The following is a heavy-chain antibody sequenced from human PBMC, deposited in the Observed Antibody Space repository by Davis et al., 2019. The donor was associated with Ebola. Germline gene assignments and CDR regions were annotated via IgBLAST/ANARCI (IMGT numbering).Heavy chain of an antibody. CDR2: VYPGDSET. Sequence: GESLKISCKGSGYNFNTYWIGWVRQMPGKGLEWMGTVYPGDSETRYSPSFQGQVTVSADKSIKTAFLQWSSLKASDTAIYYCATLRRTITGMDDGFDIWGQGTMVTVSS. CDR1: GYNFNTYW. J-gene: IGHJ3*02. D-gene: IGHD1-20*01. CDR3: ATLRRTITGMDDGFDI. V-gene: IGHV5-51*01.